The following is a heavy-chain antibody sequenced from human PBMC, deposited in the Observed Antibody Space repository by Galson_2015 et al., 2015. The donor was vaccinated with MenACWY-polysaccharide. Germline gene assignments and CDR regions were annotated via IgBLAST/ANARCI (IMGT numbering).Heavy chain of an antibody. V-gene: IGHV3-23*01. CDR2: ISGSGGST. CDR3: ARGYYCSSTSCYGPPNWFDP. D-gene: IGHD2-2*01. J-gene: IGHJ5*02. Sequence: PAPGKGLEWVSAISGSGGSTYYADSVKGRFTISRDNAKNSLYLQMNSLRDEDTAVYYCARGYYCSSTSCYGPPNWFDPWGQGTLVTVSS.